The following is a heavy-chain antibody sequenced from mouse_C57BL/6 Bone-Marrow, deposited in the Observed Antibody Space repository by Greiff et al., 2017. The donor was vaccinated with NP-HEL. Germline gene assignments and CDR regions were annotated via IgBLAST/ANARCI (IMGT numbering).Heavy chain of an antibody. V-gene: IGHV5-6*01. D-gene: IGHD2-5*01. CDR3: ARHYYSNYFDY. Sequence: EVNVVESGGDLVKPGGSLTLSCAASGFTFSSYGMSWVRQTPDKRLEWVATISSGGSYTYYPDSVKGRFTISRDNAKNTLYLQMSSLKSEDTAMYYCARHYYSNYFDYWGQGTTLTVSS. CDR1: GFTFSSYG. CDR2: ISSGGSYT. J-gene: IGHJ2*01.